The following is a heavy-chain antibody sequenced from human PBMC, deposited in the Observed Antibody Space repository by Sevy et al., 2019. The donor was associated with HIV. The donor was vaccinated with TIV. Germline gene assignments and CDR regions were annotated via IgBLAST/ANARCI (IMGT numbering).Heavy chain of an antibody. J-gene: IGHJ4*02. V-gene: IGHV3-33*01. CDR1: GFTPSTYG. CDR2: IGYDGSNK. D-gene: IGHD2-8*01. Sequence: GGSLRLSCAASGFTPSTYGMHWVRQAPGKGLEWVAVIGYDGSNKYYADSVRGRFTISRDNSKNTLFLQMDSLRGEDTAVYYCARDPRMYGDYLLAYIDYWGQGTLVTVSS. CDR3: ARDPRMYGDYLLAYIDY.